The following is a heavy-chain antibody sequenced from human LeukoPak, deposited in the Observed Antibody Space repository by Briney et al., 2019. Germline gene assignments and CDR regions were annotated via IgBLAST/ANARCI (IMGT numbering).Heavy chain of an antibody. CDR3: ARAYCSSTSRFSSGWSYPYDY. D-gene: IGHD2-2*01. J-gene: IGHJ4*02. V-gene: IGHV3-30*01. CDR2: ISYDGSNK. CDR1: GFTFSSYA. Sequence: GRSLRLSCAASGFTFSSYAMHWVRQAPGKGLEWAAVISYDGSNKYYADSVRGRFTISTDNSKNTLYLQINSLRAGDTSVYYCARAYCSSTSRFSSGWSYPYDYWGQGTLVTVSS.